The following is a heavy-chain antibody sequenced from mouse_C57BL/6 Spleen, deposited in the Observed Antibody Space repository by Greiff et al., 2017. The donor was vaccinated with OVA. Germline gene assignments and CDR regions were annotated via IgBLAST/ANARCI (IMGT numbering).Heavy chain of an antibody. CDR1: GYTFTDYY. D-gene: IGHD1-1*01. CDR3: ATTVVDAYAMDY. J-gene: IGHJ4*01. Sequence: EVKLQESGPVLVKPGASVKMSCKASGYTFTDYYMNWVKQSHGKSLEWIGVINPYNGGTSYNQKFKGKATLTVDKSSSTAYMELNSLTSEDSAVYYCATTVVDAYAMDYWGQGTSVTVSS. V-gene: IGHV1-19*01. CDR2: INPYNGGT.